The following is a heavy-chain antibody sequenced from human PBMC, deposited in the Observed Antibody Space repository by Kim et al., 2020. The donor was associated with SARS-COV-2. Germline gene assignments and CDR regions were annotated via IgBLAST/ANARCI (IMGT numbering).Heavy chain of an antibody. CDR3: ARCRSWAPFDY. Sequence: RYYADSAKGRFTISRDNAKNSLYLQMNSLRAEDTAVYDCARCRSWAPFDYWGQGTLVTVSS. V-gene: IGHV3-11*01. D-gene: IGHD2-2*01. CDR2: R. J-gene: IGHJ4*02.